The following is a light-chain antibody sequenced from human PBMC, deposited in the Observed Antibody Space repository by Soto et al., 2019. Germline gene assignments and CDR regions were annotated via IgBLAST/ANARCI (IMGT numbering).Light chain of an antibody. Sequence: DIQMTQSPSTLSASVGDRVTITCRASQSISSWLAWYQQKPGKAPKLLIYDASSLESGVPSRFSGSGSGTEFTLTISSRQPDDFATYYCQQYNSYSWTVGQGTKVEIK. CDR3: QQYNSYSWT. J-gene: IGKJ1*01. CDR1: QSISSW. V-gene: IGKV1-5*01. CDR2: DAS.